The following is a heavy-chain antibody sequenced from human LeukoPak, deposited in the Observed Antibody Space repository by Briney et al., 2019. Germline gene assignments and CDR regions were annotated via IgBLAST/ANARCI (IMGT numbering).Heavy chain of an antibody. Sequence: PSETLSLTCTVSGGSISSYYWSWIRQPPGKGLEWIGYIYYSGSTNYNPSLKSRVTISVDTSKNQFSLKLSSVTAADTAVYYCARGDKQLLFKRNKGGFDPWGQGTLVTVSS. J-gene: IGHJ5*02. V-gene: IGHV4-59*01. D-gene: IGHD1-1*01. CDR3: ARGDKQLLFKRNKGGFDP. CDR1: GGSISSYY. CDR2: IYYSGST.